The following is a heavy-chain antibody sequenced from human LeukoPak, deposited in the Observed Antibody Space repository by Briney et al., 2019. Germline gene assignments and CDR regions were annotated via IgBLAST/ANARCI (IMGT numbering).Heavy chain of an antibody. Sequence: GGSLRLSCAASGFTFDDYAMHWVRQAPGKGLEWVSGISWNSGSIGYADSVKGRFTISRDNAKNSLYLQMNSLRAEDTALYYCAKSAGIAAAEYYYYGMDVWGQGTTVALSS. CDR1: GFTFDDYA. CDR3: AKSAGIAAAEYYYYGMDV. V-gene: IGHV3-9*01. CDR2: ISWNSGSI. J-gene: IGHJ6*02. D-gene: IGHD6-13*01.